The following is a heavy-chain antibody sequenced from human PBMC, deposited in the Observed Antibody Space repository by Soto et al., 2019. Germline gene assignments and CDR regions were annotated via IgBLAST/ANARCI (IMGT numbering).Heavy chain of an antibody. CDR2: IFWNDDE. D-gene: IGHD5-18*01. J-gene: IGHJ4*02. V-gene: IGHV2-5*01. CDR1: GFSLTPVGGV. Sequence: SGPTLVNPTQPPTLPCPFSGFSLTPVGGVGAWIRHPPGKAREWLALIFWNDDERYSPSRNTRLTITKDTSKNKVVFTMTNMDPVDTATYYCVHTGYSYDTFGYWGRGTLVTVSS. CDR3: VHTGYSYDTFGY.